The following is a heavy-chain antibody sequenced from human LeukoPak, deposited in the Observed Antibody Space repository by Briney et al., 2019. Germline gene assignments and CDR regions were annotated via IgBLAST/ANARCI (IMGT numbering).Heavy chain of an antibody. J-gene: IGHJ4*02. V-gene: IGHV1-2*02. CDR1: GYTXTGYY. Sequence: ASVKVSCKASGYTXTGYYMHWVRQAPGQGLEWMEWINPNSGGTNYAQKFQGRVTMTRDTSISTAYMELSRLRSDDTAIYYCAKSSGGASTAFDYWGQGTLVTVSS. CDR3: AKSSGGASTAFDY. CDR2: INPNSGGT. D-gene: IGHD5/OR15-5a*01.